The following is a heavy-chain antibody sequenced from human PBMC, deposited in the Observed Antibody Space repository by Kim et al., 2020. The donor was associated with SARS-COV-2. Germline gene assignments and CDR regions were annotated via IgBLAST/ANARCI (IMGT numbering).Heavy chain of an antibody. CDR2: IYYSGST. Sequence: SETLSLTCTVSGGSISSYYWSWIRQPPGKGLEWIGYIYYSGSTNYNPSLKSRVTISVDTSKNQFSLKLSSVTAADTAVYYCARDLQVVGANSYYYGMDVWGQGTTVTVSS. CDR1: GGSISSYY. CDR3: ARDLQVVGANSYYYGMDV. J-gene: IGHJ6*02. V-gene: IGHV4-59*01. D-gene: IGHD1-26*01.